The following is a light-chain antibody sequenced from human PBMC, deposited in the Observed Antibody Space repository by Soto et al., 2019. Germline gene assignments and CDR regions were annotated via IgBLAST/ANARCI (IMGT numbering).Light chain of an antibody. Sequence: DIQMTQSPSTLSASVGDRVNITCRASPDILHWLAWYQQKPGKAPKLLIYEASSLESGVPSRFSGSGSGTEFTLTISSLQPDDFATYYCHHYNAYSWTFGPGTKVEIK. CDR2: EAS. CDR1: PDILHW. J-gene: IGKJ1*01. V-gene: IGKV1-5*03. CDR3: HHYNAYSWT.